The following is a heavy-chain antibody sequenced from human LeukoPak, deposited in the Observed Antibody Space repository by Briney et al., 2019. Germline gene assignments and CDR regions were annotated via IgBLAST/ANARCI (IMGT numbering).Heavy chain of an antibody. Sequence: GGSLRLSCAASGFTFSSYAMHWVRQAPGKGLEWVAVISYDGSNKYYADSVKGRFTISRDNSKNTLYLQMNSLRAEDTAVYYCAGAWVMTTVTTGLDYWGQGTLVTVSS. CDR1: GFTFSSYA. D-gene: IGHD4-11*01. V-gene: IGHV3-30*04. CDR3: AGAWVMTTVTTGLDY. J-gene: IGHJ4*02. CDR2: ISYDGSNK.